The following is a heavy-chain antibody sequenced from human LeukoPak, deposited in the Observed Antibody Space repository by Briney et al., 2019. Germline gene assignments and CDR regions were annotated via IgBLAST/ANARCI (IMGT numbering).Heavy chain of an antibody. V-gene: IGHV3-72*01. D-gene: IGHD4-17*01. CDR1: GFSITDHY. CDR2: TRNKPNGYTT. J-gene: IGHJ4*02. Sequence: AGSLRLSCAASGFSITDHYLDWVRQAPGKGLGWVGRTRNKPNGYTTDYGTSVKGRFIVSRDDSENSLYPQTNGLKTEDTAVYYCVRVRRGDYFDYWGQGTLVTVSS. CDR3: VRVRRGDYFDY.